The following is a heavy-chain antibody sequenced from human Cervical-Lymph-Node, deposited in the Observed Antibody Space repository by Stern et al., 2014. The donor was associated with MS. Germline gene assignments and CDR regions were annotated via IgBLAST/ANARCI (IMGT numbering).Heavy chain of an antibody. J-gene: IGHJ4*02. CDR1: GFTFSSYG. V-gene: IGHV3-33*01. D-gene: IGHD6-13*01. CDR3: ARYRSSWYSLDY. CDR2: VWYDGSNK. Sequence: MQLVESGGGVVQPGKSLRLSCVASGFTFSSYGIHWVRQAPGKGLEWVAGVWYDGSNKYYADSVKGRFTISRDNSKNTVFLQMNSLRVEDTSVYYCARYRSSWYSLDYWGQGTLVTVSS.